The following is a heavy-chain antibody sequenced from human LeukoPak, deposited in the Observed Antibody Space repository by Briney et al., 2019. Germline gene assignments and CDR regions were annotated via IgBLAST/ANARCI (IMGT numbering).Heavy chain of an antibody. CDR2: INPSGGST. CDR1: GYTFTSYY. CDR3: ARCPGGARSPLEAFDI. J-gene: IGHJ3*02. Sequence: ASVKVSCKASGYTFTSYYMHWVRQAPERGLEWMGIINPSGGSTTYAQKFQGRVTMTRDTSTSTVYMELSSLRSEDTAVYYCARCPGGARSPLEAFDIWGQGTMVTVSS. D-gene: IGHD1-26*01. V-gene: IGHV1-46*01.